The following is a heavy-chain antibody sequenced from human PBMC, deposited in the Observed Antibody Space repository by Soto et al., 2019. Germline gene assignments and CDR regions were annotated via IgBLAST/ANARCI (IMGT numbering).Heavy chain of an antibody. Sequence: SETLSLTCTVSGGSISGYYWSWIRQPPGRGLEGIGNVYYSGNTIDNPSLKDRVTMSVDTSKNQFSLQLSSVTAADPAVYYCARGSGSTFDYWGQGTLVTVSS. V-gene: IGHV4-59*01. CDR3: ARGSGSTFDY. CDR2: VYYSGNT. J-gene: IGHJ4*02. D-gene: IGHD3-10*01. CDR1: GGSISGYY.